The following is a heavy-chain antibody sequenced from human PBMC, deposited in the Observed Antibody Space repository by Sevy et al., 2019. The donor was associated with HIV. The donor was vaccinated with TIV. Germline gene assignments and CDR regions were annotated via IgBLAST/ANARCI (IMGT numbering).Heavy chain of an antibody. J-gene: IGHJ6*02. V-gene: IGHV1-69*13. Sequence: ASVKVSCKASGGTFSSYAISWVRQAPGQGLEWMGGIIPIFGTANYAQKFQGRVTITADESTSTAYMELSSLRSEDTAVYYCARADCTNGVCYTGVLSAYYYYGMDVWGQGTTVTVSS. CDR3: ARADCTNGVCYTGVLSAYYYYGMDV. CDR2: IIPIFGTA. D-gene: IGHD2-8*01. CDR1: GGTFSSYA.